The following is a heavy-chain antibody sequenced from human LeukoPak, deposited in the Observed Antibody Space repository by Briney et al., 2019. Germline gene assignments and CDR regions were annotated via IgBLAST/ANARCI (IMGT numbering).Heavy chain of an antibody. CDR3: ARDTYNYGSSAYYFDY. Sequence: SETLSLTCAVYGGSFSGYSWSWIRQPAGKGLEWIGRIYTSGTTNYNPSLKSRVTMSVDTSKNQFSLKLSSVTAADTAVYYCARDTYNYGSSAYYFDYWGQGTLVTVSS. CDR2: IYTSGTT. CDR1: GGSFSGYS. D-gene: IGHD5-18*01. V-gene: IGHV4-4*07. J-gene: IGHJ4*02.